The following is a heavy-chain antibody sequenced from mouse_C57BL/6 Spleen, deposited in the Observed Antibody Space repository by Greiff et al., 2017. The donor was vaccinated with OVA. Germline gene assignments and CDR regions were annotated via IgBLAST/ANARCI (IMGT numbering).Heavy chain of an antibody. CDR2: IHPNSGST. J-gene: IGHJ3*01. CDR3: ARGDYDGGFAY. V-gene: IGHV1-64*01. CDR1: GYTFTSYW. Sequence: VQLQQPGAELVKPGASVKLSCKASGYTFTSYWMPWVKQRPGQGLEWIGMIHPNSGSTNYTEKFKSQATLTVDKSSSTAYMQLSSLTSEDSAVYYGARGDYDGGFAYWGQGTLVTVSA. D-gene: IGHD2-4*01.